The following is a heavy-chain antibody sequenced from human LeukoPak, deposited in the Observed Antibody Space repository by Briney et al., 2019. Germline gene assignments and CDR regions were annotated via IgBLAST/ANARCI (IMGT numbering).Heavy chain of an antibody. D-gene: IGHD6-6*01. CDR1: GYTFTSYY. V-gene: IGHV1-46*01. Sequence: ASVKVSCKASGYTFTSYYMHWVRQAPGQGLEWMGIINPSGGSTSDAQKFQGRVTMTRDTSTSTVYMELSSLRSEDTAVYYCATEYSSSYRFDYWGQGTLVTVSS. CDR2: INPSGGST. CDR3: ATEYSSSYRFDY. J-gene: IGHJ4*02.